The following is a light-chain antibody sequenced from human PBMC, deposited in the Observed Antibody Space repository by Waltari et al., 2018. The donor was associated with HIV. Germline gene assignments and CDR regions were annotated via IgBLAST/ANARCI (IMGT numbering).Light chain of an antibody. Sequence: SYVVSQPPSVSVAPGKTAAIPCAGNNIGSKTVHWYQQKPGQAPVLVIYYDSDRPSGIPERFSDSSSGNTATLTISRVEAGDEADYYCQVWDSSTDHVIFGGGTKLTV. CDR1: NIGSKT. CDR3: QVWDSSTDHVI. CDR2: YDS. V-gene: IGLV3-21*04. J-gene: IGLJ2*01.